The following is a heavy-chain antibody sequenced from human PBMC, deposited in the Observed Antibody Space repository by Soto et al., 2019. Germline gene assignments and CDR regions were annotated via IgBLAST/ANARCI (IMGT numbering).Heavy chain of an antibody. CDR3: ARVLRYFDWLSDSNAFDI. V-gene: IGHV1-69*13. J-gene: IGHJ3*02. CDR1: GGTFSSYA. Sequence: SVKVSCKASGGTFSSYAISWVRQAPGQGLEWMGGIIPIFGTANYAQKLQGRVTITADESTSTAYMELSSLRSEDTAVYYCARVLRYFDWLSDSNAFDIWGQGTMVTVSS. D-gene: IGHD3-9*01. CDR2: IIPIFGTA.